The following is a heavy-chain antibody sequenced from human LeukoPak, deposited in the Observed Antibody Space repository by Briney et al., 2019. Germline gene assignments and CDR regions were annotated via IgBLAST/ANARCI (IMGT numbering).Heavy chain of an antibody. D-gene: IGHD1-7*01. CDR3: ARDRRMRVRGYGITGTTGLDN. Sequence: GGSLRLSCAAPGFTFSSYAMSWVRQAPGKGLEWVSDISGSGGSTKYADSVKGRFTISRDNSKKTLYLRVNSLRAEDTAVYYCARDRRMRVRGYGITGTTGLDNWGQGTLVTVSS. V-gene: IGHV3-23*01. CDR2: ISGSGGST. J-gene: IGHJ4*02. CDR1: GFTFSSYA.